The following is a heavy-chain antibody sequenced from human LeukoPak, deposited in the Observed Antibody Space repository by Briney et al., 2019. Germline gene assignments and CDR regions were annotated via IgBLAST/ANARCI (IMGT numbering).Heavy chain of an antibody. J-gene: IGHJ4*02. CDR1: GYTFTSYY. CDR2: INPNSGGT. CDR3: ARDRPTMVRGVIITPFDY. V-gene: IGHV1-2*06. Sequence: ASEKVSCKASGYTFTSYYMHWVRQAPGQGLEWMGRINPNSGGTNYAQKFQGRVTMTRDTSISTAYMELSRLRSDDTAVYYCARDRPTMVRGVIITPFDYWGQGTLVTVSS. D-gene: IGHD3-10*01.